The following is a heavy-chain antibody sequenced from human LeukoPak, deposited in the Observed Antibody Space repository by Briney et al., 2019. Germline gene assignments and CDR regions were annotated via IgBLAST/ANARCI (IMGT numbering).Heavy chain of an antibody. D-gene: IGHD1-20*01. CDR2: ISYDGSKK. V-gene: IGHV3-30*18. CDR3: AKLVTGTTWSEY. J-gene: IGHJ4*02. CDR1: GFAFSSYG. Sequence: GRSLRLSCAASGFAFSSYGMHWVRQAPGKGLEWVAVISYDGSKKYYADSVKGRFTISRDNSKNTLYLQMNSLRAEDTAVYYCAKLVTGTTWSEYWGQGTLVTVSS.